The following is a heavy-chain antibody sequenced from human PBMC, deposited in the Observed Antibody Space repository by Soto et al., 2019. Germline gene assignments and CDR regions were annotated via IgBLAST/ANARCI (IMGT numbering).Heavy chain of an antibody. CDR2: IYPGDSDT. J-gene: IGHJ6*02. Sequence: GESLKISCKGSGYSFTSYWIGWLRQMPGKGLEWMGIIYPGDSDTRYSPSFQGQVTISADKSISTAYLQWSRLNASDTAMYYCAKLRIVVVVAATRPYYGMDVWAQWTTVTASS. CDR1: GYSFTSYW. V-gene: IGHV5-51*01. CDR3: AKLRIVVVVAATRPYYGMDV. D-gene: IGHD2-15*01.